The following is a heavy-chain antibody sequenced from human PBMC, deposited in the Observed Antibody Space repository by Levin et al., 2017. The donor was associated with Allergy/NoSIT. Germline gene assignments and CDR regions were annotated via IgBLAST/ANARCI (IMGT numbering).Heavy chain of an antibody. CDR2: IYYDASA. CDR3: AGEPNSPYYYHYGLDV. Sequence: ESLKISCTVSGGSISDDSYYWAWVRQPPGRGLEWLGSIYYDASAYYNPSLKTRLTISVDTSKNQFSLRVNSVTAADTAVYYCAGEPNSPYYYHYGLDVWGQGTTVTVSS. J-gene: IGHJ6*02. CDR1: GGSISDDSYY. D-gene: IGHD2/OR15-2a*01. V-gene: IGHV4-39*07.